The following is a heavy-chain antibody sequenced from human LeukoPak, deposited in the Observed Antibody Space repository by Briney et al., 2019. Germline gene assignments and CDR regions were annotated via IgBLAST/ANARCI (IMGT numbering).Heavy chain of an antibody. V-gene: IGHV3-7*01. J-gene: IGHJ3*02. D-gene: IGHD1-20*01. Sequence: GGSLRLSCAASGFTFSSNWMSWVRQAPGKGLEWVANIKEDGSEKYYADSVKGRFTISRDNAKNSLYLQMNSLRAEDTAVYYCARAEYNWNVDAFNIWGQGTVSPSLQ. CDR1: GFTFSSNW. CDR2: IKEDGSEK. CDR3: ARAEYNWNVDAFNI.